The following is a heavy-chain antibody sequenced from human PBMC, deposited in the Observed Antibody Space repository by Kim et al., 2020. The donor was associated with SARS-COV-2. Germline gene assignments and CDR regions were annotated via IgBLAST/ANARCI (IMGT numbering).Heavy chain of an antibody. V-gene: IGHV3-73*01. CDR1: GFTFSGSA. CDR3: TRLSRDSSGGWFDP. D-gene: IGHD3-22*01. Sequence: GGSLRLSCAASGFTFSGSAMHWLRQASGTGLEWVGRIRSKANSYATVVAASVTGRFTISRDDSKNTAYLQMNSLKTEDTAVYYCTRLSRDSSGGWFDPWGQGTLVTVSS. J-gene: IGHJ5*02. CDR2: IRSKANSYAT.